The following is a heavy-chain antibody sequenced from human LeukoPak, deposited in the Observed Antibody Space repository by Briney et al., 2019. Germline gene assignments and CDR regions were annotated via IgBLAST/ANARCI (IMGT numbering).Heavy chain of an antibody. CDR1: GGSFSGYY. D-gene: IGHD2-8*01. Sequence: PSGTLSLTCAVYGGSFSGYYWSWIRQPPGKGLEWIGEINHSGGTNYNPSLKSRVTITGDRSKSQFSLKLSSVAAADTAVYYCARANYDTNGNRRYYNYYGLDVWGQGTTVTVST. CDR3: ARANYDTNGNRRYYNYYGLDV. CDR2: INHSGGT. J-gene: IGHJ6*01. V-gene: IGHV4-34*01.